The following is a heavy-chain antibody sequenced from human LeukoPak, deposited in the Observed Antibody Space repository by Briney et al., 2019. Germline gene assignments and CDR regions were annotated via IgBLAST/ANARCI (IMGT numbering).Heavy chain of an antibody. CDR3: AKGMTTGPRSVYHYMDV. V-gene: IGHV3-33*06. CDR1: GFTFRSYG. Sequence: GGSLRLSCVAFGFTFRSYGMHWVRQAPGKGLEWLSLLWYDGSNEYYADSVKGRFTISRDNSKNTLYLQMNSLRAEDTAVYYCAKGMTTGPRSVYHYMDVWGKGTTVTVSS. CDR2: LWYDGSNE. D-gene: IGHD4-17*01. J-gene: IGHJ6*03.